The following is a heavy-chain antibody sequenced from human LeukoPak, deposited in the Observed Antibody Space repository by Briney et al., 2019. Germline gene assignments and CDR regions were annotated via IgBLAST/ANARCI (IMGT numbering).Heavy chain of an antibody. V-gene: IGHV4-39*07. J-gene: IGHJ4*02. CDR3: ARDRSRWDLLPFDS. CDR2: IYYSGDT. Sequence: SETLPLTCTVSGGSISSRSYYWGWIRQPPGKGLEWIANIYYSGDTYYNPSLKSRVTISVDTSKNQFSLKLSSVAAADTAVYYCARDRSRWDLLPFDSWGQGTLVTVSS. D-gene: IGHD1-26*01. CDR1: GGSISSRSYY.